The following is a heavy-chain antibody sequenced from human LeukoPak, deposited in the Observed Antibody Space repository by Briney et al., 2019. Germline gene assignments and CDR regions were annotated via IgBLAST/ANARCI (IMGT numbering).Heavy chain of an antibody. Sequence: GGSLRLSCAASGFTFSSYAMSWVRQAPGKGLEWVSAISGSGGSTYYADSVKGRFTISRDNSRNTLYLQMNSLRAEDTAVYYCAKDMGYYDSSGYYYGFDHWGKGTLVTVSS. D-gene: IGHD3-22*01. J-gene: IGHJ4*02. V-gene: IGHV3-23*01. CDR1: GFTFSSYA. CDR3: AKDMGYYDSSGYYYGFDH. CDR2: ISGSGGST.